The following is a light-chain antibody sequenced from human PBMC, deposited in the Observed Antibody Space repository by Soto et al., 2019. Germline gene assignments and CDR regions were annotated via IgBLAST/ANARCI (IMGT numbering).Light chain of an antibody. J-gene: IGKJ4*01. V-gene: IGKV3-11*01. CDR3: QQRRYWPLT. CDR1: QSVTSQ. CDR2: DVS. Sequence: EIVLTQSPATLSLSPGERVTLSCRASQSVTSQLAWYQQKPGQAPRLLIYDVSNRATGIPARFSGSGSGTDFTLTISSLESEDFAVYYCQQRRYWPLTFGGGTKVEIK.